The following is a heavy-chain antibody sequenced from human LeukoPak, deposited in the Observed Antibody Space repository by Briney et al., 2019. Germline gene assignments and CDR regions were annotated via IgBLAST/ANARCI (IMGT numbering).Heavy chain of an antibody. D-gene: IGHD6-13*01. CDR3: ARGSRWTAFDI. CDR2: INHSGGT. J-gene: IGHJ3*02. V-gene: IGHV4-34*01. Sequence: SETLSLTCAVYGGSFSGYYWSWIPQPPGKGLEWIGEINHSGGTNYNPSLKSRVTISVDTSKNQFSLKLSSVTAADTAVYYCARGSRWTAFDIWGQGTMVTVSS. CDR1: GGSFSGYY.